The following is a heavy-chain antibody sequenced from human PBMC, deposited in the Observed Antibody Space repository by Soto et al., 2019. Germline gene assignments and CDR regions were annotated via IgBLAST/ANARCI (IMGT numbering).Heavy chain of an antibody. D-gene: IGHD6-13*01. J-gene: IGHJ5*02. Sequence: SAKASWKASGYTYTSRYRRWLHQDPRQGLEWMGIINPSGGSTSYAQKFQGRVTMTRDTSTSTVYMELSSLRSEDTAVYYCARSHLHIAAAGQRVFDPWGQGTLVTVSS. V-gene: IGHV1-46*03. CDR3: ARSHLHIAAAGQRVFDP. CDR2: INPSGGST. CDR1: GYTYTSRY.